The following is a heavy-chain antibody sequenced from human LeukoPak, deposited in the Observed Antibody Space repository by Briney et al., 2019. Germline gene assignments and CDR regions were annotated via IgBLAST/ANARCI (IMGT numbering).Heavy chain of an antibody. Sequence: GESLKISCKGSGYSFTSYWIGWVRQMPGKGLEWMGIIYPGDSDTRYSPSFQGQVTISADKSISTAYLQWSSLKASDTAMYYCARPTSGIQLWDRGYIWFDPWGQGTLVTVSS. D-gene: IGHD5-18*01. J-gene: IGHJ5*02. CDR3: ARPTSGIQLWDRGYIWFDP. V-gene: IGHV5-51*01. CDR1: GYSFTSYW. CDR2: IYPGDSDT.